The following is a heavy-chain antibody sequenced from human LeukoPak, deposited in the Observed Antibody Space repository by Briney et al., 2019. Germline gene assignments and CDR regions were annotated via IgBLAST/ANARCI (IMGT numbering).Heavy chain of an antibody. J-gene: IGHJ3*02. CDR2: ISSSSSTI. D-gene: IGHD6-13*01. V-gene: IGHV3-48*01. CDR3: ARPGSSSWYKGAFDI. CDR1: GFTFSSYS. Sequence: TGGSLRLSCAASGFTFSSYSMNWVRQAPGKGLEWVSYISSSSSTIYYADSVKGRFTISRDNAKNSLYLQMNSPRAEDTAVYYCARPGSSSWYKGAFDIWGQGTMVTVSS.